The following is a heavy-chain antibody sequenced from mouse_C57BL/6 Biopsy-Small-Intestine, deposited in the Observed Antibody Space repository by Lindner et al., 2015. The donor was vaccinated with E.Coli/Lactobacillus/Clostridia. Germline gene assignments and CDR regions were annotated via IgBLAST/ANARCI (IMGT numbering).Heavy chain of an antibody. D-gene: IGHD1-1*01. J-gene: IGHJ3*01. CDR3: ARHEAPLITTSWSAY. Sequence: VQLQESGAELVKPGASVRLSCKASGYIFTEYTIHWVKQRSGQGLEWIGWFYPGSGDMKYNEKFKDKATLTADKSSRTVYMELSRLTSEDSAVYFCARHEAPLITTSWSAYWGQGTLVTVSA. V-gene: IGHV1-62-2*01. CDR1: GYIFTEYT. CDR2: FYPGSGDM.